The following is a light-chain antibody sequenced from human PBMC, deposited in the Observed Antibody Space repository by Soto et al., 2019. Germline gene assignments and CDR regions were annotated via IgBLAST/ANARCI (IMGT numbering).Light chain of an antibody. CDR2: DAS. J-gene: IGKJ5*01. CDR3: QAGT. Sequence: EIVLTQSPGTLSLSPGERATLSCRASQSVSSSYLAWYQQKPGQAPRLLIYDASNRATGIPARFSGSGSGTDFTLTISRLEPEDFAVYYCQAGTFGQGTRLEIK. V-gene: IGKV3-20*01. CDR1: QSVSSSY.